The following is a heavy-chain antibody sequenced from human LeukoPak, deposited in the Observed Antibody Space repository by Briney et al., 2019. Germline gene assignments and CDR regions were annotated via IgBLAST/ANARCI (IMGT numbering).Heavy chain of an antibody. CDR3: AKGSSGYFLDY. D-gene: IGHD3-22*01. CDR2: ISNDGGGT. V-gene: IGHV3-23*01. Sequence: PGGSLRPSCAASGFIFSSYGLTWVRQAPGKGLEWVSSISNDGGGTTYADFVQGRFTISRDNSKNTVFLQMNSLRAEDTALYYCAKGSSGYFLDYWGQGTLVTVSS. CDR1: GFIFSSYG. J-gene: IGHJ4*02.